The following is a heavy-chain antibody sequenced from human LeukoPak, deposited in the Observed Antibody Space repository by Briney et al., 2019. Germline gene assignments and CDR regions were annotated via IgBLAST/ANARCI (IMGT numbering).Heavy chain of an antibody. CDR3: ARNSVHAGAMCFDY. CDR1: GDSISSGGYS. V-gene: IGHV4-30-2*01. Sequence: SETLSLTCTVSGDSISSGGYSWSWIRQPPGKGLEWIGYIYHIGYISQSGNIYQNPSLKSRVTISLDTSRNQFSLKLSSVTAADTAVYYCARNSVHAGAMCFDYWGQGTLVTVSS. J-gene: IGHJ4*02. CDR2: ISQSGNI. D-gene: IGHD2-21*01.